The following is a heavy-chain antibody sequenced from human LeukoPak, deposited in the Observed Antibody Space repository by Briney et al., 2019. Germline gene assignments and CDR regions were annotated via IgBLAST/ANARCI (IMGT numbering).Heavy chain of an antibody. J-gene: IGHJ4*02. CDR1: GGSISSSGYY. D-gene: IGHD3-22*01. CDR3: ARLLTSYYDSSGYYYSVYYFDY. CDR2: IYYSGST. V-gene: IGHV4-39*01. Sequence: SETLSLTCTVSGGSISSSGYYWGWIRQPPGKGLEWIGSIYYSGSTYYNPSLKSRVTISVDTSKNQFSLKLSSVTAADTAVYYCARLLTSYYDSSGYYYSVYYFDYWGQGTLVTVSS.